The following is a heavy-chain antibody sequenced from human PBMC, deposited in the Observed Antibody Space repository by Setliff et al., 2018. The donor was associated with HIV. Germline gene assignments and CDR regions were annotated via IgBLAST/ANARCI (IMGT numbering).Heavy chain of an antibody. Sequence: NPSETLSLTCRVSGMSVSGYYWSWIRQSPGKGLEWIGYIYHTGTTSYNPSLKSRVTIQIDRSNNHFSLNLRSATTADTAVYFCARDHELGAFDLWGQGTMVTVSS. D-gene: IGHD1-26*01. CDR2: IYHTGTT. CDR3: ARDHELGAFDL. J-gene: IGHJ3*01. CDR1: GMSVSGYY. V-gene: IGHV4-59*02.